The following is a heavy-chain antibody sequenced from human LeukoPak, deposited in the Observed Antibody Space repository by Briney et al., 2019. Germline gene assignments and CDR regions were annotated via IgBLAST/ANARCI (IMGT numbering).Heavy chain of an antibody. V-gene: IGHV1-46*01. CDR3: ARGQGVLTPLFWFDP. CDR1: GYTFTSYY. D-gene: IGHD2-8*01. CDR2: INPSGGST. Sequence: ASVKVSCKASGYTFTSYYMHWVRQAPGQGLEWMGIINPSGGSTSYAQKFQGRVTMTRDTSTSTVYMELSSLRSEDTAVYYCARGQGVLTPLFWFDPWGQGTLVTVSS. J-gene: IGHJ5*02.